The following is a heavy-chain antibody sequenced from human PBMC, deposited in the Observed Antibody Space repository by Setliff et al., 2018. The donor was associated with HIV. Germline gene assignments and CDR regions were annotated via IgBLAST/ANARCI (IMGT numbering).Heavy chain of an antibody. J-gene: IGHJ4*02. CDR3: AIAPFRIMSAHYRTLDQ. Sequence: SVKVSCKASGNTFSSYGITWVRQAPGQGLEWMGGTTPLLGTTNYAQKFQGRVTITADISTTTAYMEVSSLGSDDTAIYYCAIAPFRIMSAHYRTLDQWGQGTPVTVS. D-gene: IGHD3-9*01. CDR2: TTPLLGTT. V-gene: IGHV1-69*10. CDR1: GNTFSSYG.